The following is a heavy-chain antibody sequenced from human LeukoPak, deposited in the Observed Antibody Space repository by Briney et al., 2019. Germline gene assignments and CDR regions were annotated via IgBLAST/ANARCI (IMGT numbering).Heavy chain of an antibody. CDR3: ARDGGELDHAFDI. J-gene: IGHJ3*02. V-gene: IGHV4-59*01. Sequence: TEALSLACTVSGGSISSDYWRWVRQPPGKGQERDEYNYYSGSTNYNPSLKSPVTISVDTSKIQFSLKLSSVTAADTAVYYCARDGGELDHAFDIWGQGTMVTVSS. D-gene: IGHD1-1*01. CDR2: NYYSGST. CDR1: GGSISSDY.